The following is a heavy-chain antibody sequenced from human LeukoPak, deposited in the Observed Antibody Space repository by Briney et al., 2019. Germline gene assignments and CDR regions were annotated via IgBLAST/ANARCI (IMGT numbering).Heavy chain of an antibody. Sequence: GGSLRLSCAASGFTFSSYGMHWVRQAPGKGLEWVAFIRYDGSNKYYADSVKGRFTISRDNAKNSLYLQMNNLRAEDTAVYYCASQKVGATDYWGQGTLVTVSS. D-gene: IGHD1-26*01. CDR1: GFTFSSYG. CDR2: IRYDGSNK. J-gene: IGHJ4*02. V-gene: IGHV3-30*02. CDR3: ASQKVGATDY.